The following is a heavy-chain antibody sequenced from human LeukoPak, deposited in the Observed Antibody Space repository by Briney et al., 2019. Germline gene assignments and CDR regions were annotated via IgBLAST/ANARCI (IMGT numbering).Heavy chain of an antibody. J-gene: IGHJ6*03. Sequence: SETLSLTGTVSGGSISSYYWSWIRQPAGKGLEWIGRIYTSGSTYYNPSLKSRVTISVDTSKNQFSLKLSSVTAADTAVYYCARMGYSYGYGYYYYYMDVWGKGTTVTVSS. CDR1: GGSISSYY. CDR3: ARMGYSYGYGYYYYYMDV. V-gene: IGHV4-4*07. CDR2: IYTSGST. D-gene: IGHD5-18*01.